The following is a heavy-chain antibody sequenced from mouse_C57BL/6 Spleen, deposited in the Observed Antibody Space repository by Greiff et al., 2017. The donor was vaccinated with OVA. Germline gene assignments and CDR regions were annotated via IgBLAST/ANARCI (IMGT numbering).Heavy chain of an antibody. V-gene: IGHV5-6*01. D-gene: IGHD2-14*01. CDR1: GFTFSSYG. CDR2: ISSGGSYT. Sequence: EVHLVESGGDLVKPGGSLKLSCAASGFTFSSYGMSWVRQTPDKRLEWVATISSGGSYTYYPDSVKGRFTISRDNAKNTLYLQMSSLKSEDTAMYYCARRLEEYDVFFAYWGKGTLVTVSA. J-gene: IGHJ3*01. CDR3: ARRLEEYDVFFAY.